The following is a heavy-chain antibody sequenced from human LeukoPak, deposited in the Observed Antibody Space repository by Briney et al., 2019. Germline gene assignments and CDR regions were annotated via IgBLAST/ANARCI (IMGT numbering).Heavy chain of an antibody. Sequence: ASVKVSCKASGYTFTSYDINWVRQATGQGLEWMGWMNPNSGNTGYAQKFQGRVTMTRNTSISTAYMELSSLRSEDTAVYYCARKFIWAGGLNGRAVGGKGTRVTVPS. CDR1: GYTFTSYD. CDR2: MNPNSGNT. CDR3: ARKFIWAGGLNGRAV. V-gene: IGHV1-8*01. J-gene: IGHJ6*04. D-gene: IGHD3-16*01.